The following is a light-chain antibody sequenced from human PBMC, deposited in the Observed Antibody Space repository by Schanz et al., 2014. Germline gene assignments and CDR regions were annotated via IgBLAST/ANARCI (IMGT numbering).Light chain of an antibody. CDR3: QQSYRIPNT. Sequence: EIVLTQSPATLSLYPGERATLSCRASQSVNSYLAWYQQKPGQAPRLLIFGASSRATGIPDRFSGSGYGTDFTLTITSLQPEDFATYYCQQSYRIPNTFGQGTKVEIK. CDR1: QSVNSY. J-gene: IGKJ1*01. V-gene: IGKV3-11*01. CDR2: GAS.